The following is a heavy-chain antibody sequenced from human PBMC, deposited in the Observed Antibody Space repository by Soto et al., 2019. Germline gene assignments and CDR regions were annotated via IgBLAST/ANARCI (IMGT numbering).Heavy chain of an antibody. CDR3: ARDRFIVVVPAAPYYYYYGMDV. V-gene: IGHV1-3*01. CDR2: INAGNGNT. J-gene: IGHJ6*02. D-gene: IGHD2-2*01. CDR1: GYTFTIYA. Sequence: ASVKVSCKASGYTFTIYAMHWVRQAPGQRLEWMGWINAGNGNTKYSQKFQGRVTITRDTSASTAYMELSSLRSEDTAVYYCARDRFIVVVPAAPYYYYYGMDVWGQGTTVTVSS.